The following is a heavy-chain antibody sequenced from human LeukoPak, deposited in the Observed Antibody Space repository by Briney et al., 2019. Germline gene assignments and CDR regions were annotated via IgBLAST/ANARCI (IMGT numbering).Heavy chain of an antibody. CDR2: IKQDGSEK. V-gene: IGHV3-7*01. CDR1: GFTFSSYW. D-gene: IGHD6-13*01. J-gene: IGHJ6*02. Sequence: PGGSLRLSCAASGFTFSSYWMSWVRQAPGKGLEWVANIKQDGSEKYYVDSVKGRFTISRDNAKNTLYLQMNSLRAEDTAVYYCAKDLAGAAAGYGINYYYYYGMDVWGQGTTVTVSS. CDR3: AKDLAGAAAGYGINYYYYYGMDV.